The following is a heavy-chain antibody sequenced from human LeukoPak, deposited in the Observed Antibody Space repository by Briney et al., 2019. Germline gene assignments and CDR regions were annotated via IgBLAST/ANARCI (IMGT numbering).Heavy chain of an antibody. Sequence: PGGSLRLSCAASGCTFSNYAMTWVRQAPGKGLQWVSAISGDAIYTYYLDSVKGRFTTSRDNSENTLFLQMNSLRADDTAVYYCAKNYGTSRPFYDYWGQGIVVTVSS. J-gene: IGHJ4*02. D-gene: IGHD4-17*01. V-gene: IGHV3-23*01. CDR2: ISGDAIYT. CDR1: GCTFSNYA. CDR3: AKNYGTSRPFYDY.